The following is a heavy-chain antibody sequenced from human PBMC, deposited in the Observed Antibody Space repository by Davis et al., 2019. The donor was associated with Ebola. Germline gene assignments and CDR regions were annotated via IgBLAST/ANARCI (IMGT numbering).Heavy chain of an antibody. CDR2: SSWNSADI. Sequence: GGSLRLSCAASGFTFDDYAMHWVRQAPGKGLEWVSGSSWNSADIGYADSVKGRFSSSRDNAKNSLFLQMNSLRDEDTAVYYCARVNLWSRGWGMDVWGKGTTVTVSS. J-gene: IGHJ6*03. D-gene: IGHD2-21*01. CDR3: ARVNLWSRGWGMDV. V-gene: IGHV3-9*01. CDR1: GFTFDDYA.